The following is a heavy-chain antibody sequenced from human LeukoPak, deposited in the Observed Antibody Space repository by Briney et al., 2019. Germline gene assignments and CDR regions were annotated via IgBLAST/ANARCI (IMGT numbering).Heavy chain of an antibody. Sequence: SETLSLTCTVSGGSISSYYWSWIRQPPGKGLEWIGRIYTSGSTNYNPSLKSRATMSVDTSKNQFSLKLSSVTAADTAVYYCARVGSGSFGTLYYFDYWGQGTLVTVSS. CDR1: GGSISSYY. D-gene: IGHD1-26*01. CDR3: ARVGSGSFGTLYYFDY. J-gene: IGHJ4*02. CDR2: IYTSGST. V-gene: IGHV4-4*07.